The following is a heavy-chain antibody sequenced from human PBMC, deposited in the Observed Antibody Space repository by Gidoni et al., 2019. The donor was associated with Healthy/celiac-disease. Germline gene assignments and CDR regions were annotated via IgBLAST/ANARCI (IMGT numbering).Heavy chain of an antibody. CDR3: AKDDYDYVWGSYRLFDY. Sequence: EVQLLESGGGLVQPGGSLRLSCAASGFTFSSYAMSWVRQAPGKGLEWVSAISGSGGSTYYADSVKGRFTISRDNSKNTLYLQMNSLRAEDTAVYYCAKDDYDYVWGSYRLFDYWGQGTLVTVSS. CDR1: GFTFSSYA. D-gene: IGHD3-16*02. J-gene: IGHJ4*02. CDR2: ISGSGGST. V-gene: IGHV3-23*01.